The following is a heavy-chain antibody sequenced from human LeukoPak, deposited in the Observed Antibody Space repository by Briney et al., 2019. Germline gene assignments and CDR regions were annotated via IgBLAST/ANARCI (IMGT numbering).Heavy chain of an antibody. CDR1: GLSLNTAGVG. D-gene: IGHD3-10*01. Sequence: SGPTLVKPTQTLTLTCTLSGLSLNTAGVGVGWIRQPPGKGLEWLALIYWDDDKRYNPSLKTRLTITKDTSKNQVVLTVTNMDPVDTATYYCAKAGYGSGSYLRYYYYGMDVWGQGTTVTVSS. CDR3: AKAGYGSGSYLRYYYYGMDV. J-gene: IGHJ6*02. CDR2: IYWDDDK. V-gene: IGHV2-5*02.